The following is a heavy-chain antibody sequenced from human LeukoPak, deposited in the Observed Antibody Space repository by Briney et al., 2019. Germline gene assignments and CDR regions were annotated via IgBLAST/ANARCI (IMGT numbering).Heavy chain of an antibody. CDR1: GFTFSSYW. J-gene: IGHJ4*02. V-gene: IGHV3-74*01. Sequence: RTGGSLRLSCAASGFTFSSYWMHWVRQAPGKGLVWVSRINSDGSSTSYADSVKGRFTISRDNAKNTLYLQMNSLRAEDTAVYYCARGGWQYYYDSSGYYYESLFDYWGQGTLVTVSS. D-gene: IGHD3-22*01. CDR3: ARGGWQYYYDSSGYYYESLFDY. CDR2: INSDGSST.